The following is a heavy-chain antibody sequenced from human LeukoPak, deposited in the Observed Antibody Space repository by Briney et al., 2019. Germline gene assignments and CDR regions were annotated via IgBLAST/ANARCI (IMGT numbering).Heavy chain of an antibody. Sequence: GGSLRLSCAASGFTFSSYSMNWVRQAPGKGLEWVSYISSSSSTIYYADSVKGRFTISRDNAENSLYLQMNSLRAEDTAVYYCARDRGIAAAGTGYWGQGTLVTVSS. J-gene: IGHJ4*02. CDR3: ARDRGIAAAGTGY. CDR2: ISSSSSTI. V-gene: IGHV3-48*01. D-gene: IGHD6-13*01. CDR1: GFTFSSYS.